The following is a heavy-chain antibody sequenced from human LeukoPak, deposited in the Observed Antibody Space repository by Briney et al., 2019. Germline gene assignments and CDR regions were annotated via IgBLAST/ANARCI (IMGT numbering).Heavy chain of an antibody. V-gene: IGHV3-53*01. CDR1: GFTVSSNY. Sequence: GGSLRLSCAASGFTVSSNYMSWVRQAPGKGLDWVSVIYSDGTTYYADSVKGRFTISRDNSKNTLYLQMNSLRAEDTAVYYCAKDHSFYFDYWGQGTLVTVSS. CDR3: AKDHSFYFDY. CDR2: IYSDGTT. J-gene: IGHJ4*02.